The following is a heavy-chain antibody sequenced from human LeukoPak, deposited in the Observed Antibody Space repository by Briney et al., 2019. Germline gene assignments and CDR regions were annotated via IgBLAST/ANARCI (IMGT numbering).Heavy chain of an antibody. V-gene: IGHV6-1*01. D-gene: IGHD4-17*01. Sequence: SQTLSLTCAISGDSVSSNSAAWNWITQSPSRGLESLRRTYYRSKWYNYYAVSVKSRITSKPDTSNNQFSLQLNSVTPEDTAVYYCARYGDGWFDPWGQGTLVTVSS. J-gene: IGHJ5*02. CDR3: ARYGDGWFDP. CDR2: TYYRSKWYN. CDR1: GDSVSSNSAA.